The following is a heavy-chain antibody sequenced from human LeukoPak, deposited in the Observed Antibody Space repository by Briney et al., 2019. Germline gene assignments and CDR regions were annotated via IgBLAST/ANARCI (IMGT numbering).Heavy chain of an antibody. CDR1: GFIFSHYG. V-gene: IGHV3-23*01. D-gene: IGHD7-27*01. CDR3: AKDGNWARFED. CDR2: ITSRSTT. J-gene: IGHJ4*02. Sequence: PGGSLRLSCAVSGFIFSHYGMNWVRQAPGKGLEWVSGITSRSTTYYADSVKGRFTISRDNSKNMVWLQINSPTAEDTATYYCAKDGNWARFEDWGQGTLVTVSS.